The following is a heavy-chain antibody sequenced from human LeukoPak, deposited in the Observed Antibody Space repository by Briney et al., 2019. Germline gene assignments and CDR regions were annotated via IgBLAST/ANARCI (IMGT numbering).Heavy chain of an antibody. V-gene: IGHV3-23*01. CDR3: ARSGLNRFDY. CDR1: GFTFSNYA. CDR2: FSGSGGGT. D-gene: IGHD2-15*01. J-gene: IGHJ4*02. Sequence: GGSLRLSCAASGFTFSNYAMSWVRQAPGKGLEWVSAFSGSGGGTYYADSVKGRFSISRDNSKNTLYLQMNSLRAEDTAAYYCARSGLNRFDYWGQGTLVTVSS.